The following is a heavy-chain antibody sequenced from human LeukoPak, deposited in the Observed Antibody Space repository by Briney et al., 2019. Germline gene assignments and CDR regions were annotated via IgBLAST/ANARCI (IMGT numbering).Heavy chain of an antibody. CDR3: AKRYSSSWLVVF. D-gene: IGHD6-13*01. CDR1: GFTFTTYW. CDR2: IKQDINEK. V-gene: IGHV3-7*01. J-gene: IGHJ4*02. Sequence: GGSLRLSCAASGFTFTTYWMNWVRQAPGKGLEWVANIKQDINEKYYVDSVKGRFTISRDNAKNSLYLQMNSLRAEDTAVYYCAKRYSSSWLVVFWGQGTLVTVSS.